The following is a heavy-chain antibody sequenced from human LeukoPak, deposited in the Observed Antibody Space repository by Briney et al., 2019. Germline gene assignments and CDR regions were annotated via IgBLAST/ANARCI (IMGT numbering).Heavy chain of an antibody. D-gene: IGHD2-15*01. CDR2: IRYDGSNK. CDR3: AKESKVVVVAARLDY. J-gene: IGHJ4*02. CDR1: GFTFSSYG. V-gene: IGHV3-30*02. Sequence: SGGSLRLSCAASGFTFSSYGMHWVRQAPGKGLEWVAFIRYDGSNKYYADSVKGRFTISRDNSKNTLYLQMNSLRAEDTAVYYCAKESKVVVVAARLDYWGQGTLVTVSS.